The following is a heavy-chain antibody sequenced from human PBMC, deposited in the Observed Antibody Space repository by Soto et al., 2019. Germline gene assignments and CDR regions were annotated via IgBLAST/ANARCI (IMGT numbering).Heavy chain of an antibody. V-gene: IGHV4-34*02. CDR3: ARFVRSCSGTTCYTRADV. CDR1: GGSFSGYY. CDR2: INHSGSP. Sequence: QLHLEQRGAGLLKPSETLSLTCDVYGGSFSGYYWSWIRQAPGKGLEWIVEINHSGSPNYNPSLQSRVSVSVDTSKTHFSLKLSSVIVADTAVYHCARFVRSCSGTTCYTRADVWGQGTTVTVSS. J-gene: IGHJ6*02. D-gene: IGHD2-2*02.